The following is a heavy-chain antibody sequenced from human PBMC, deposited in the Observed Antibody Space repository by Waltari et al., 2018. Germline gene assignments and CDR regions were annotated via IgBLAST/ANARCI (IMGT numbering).Heavy chain of an antibody. CDR1: GYSISSGYY. CDR2: IYHSGST. J-gene: IGHJ4*02. CDR3: AREDDYGDYPYYFDY. V-gene: IGHV4-38-2*02. D-gene: IGHD4-17*01. Sequence: QVQLQESGPGLVKPSETLSLTCAVSGYSISSGYYWGWLRQPPGKGLEWIGSIYHSGSTYYNPSLKSRVTISVDTSKNQCSLKLSSVTAADTAVYYCAREDDYGDYPYYFDYWGQGTLVTVSS.